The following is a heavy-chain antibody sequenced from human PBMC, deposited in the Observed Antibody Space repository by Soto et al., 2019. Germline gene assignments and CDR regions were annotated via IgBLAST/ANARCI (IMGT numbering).Heavy chain of an antibody. V-gene: IGHV1-8*01. Sequence: ASVKVSCKASGYTFTSYDINWVRQATGQGLEWMGWMNPNSGNTGYAQKFQGRVTMTRNTSISTAYMELSSLRSEDTAVYYCARGRLDFSTPEALAHYYYYYYYMDVWGKGTTVTVSS. CDR2: MNPNSGNT. D-gene: IGHD4-4*01. CDR1: GYTFTSYD. CDR3: ARGRLDFSTPEALAHYYYYYYYMDV. J-gene: IGHJ6*03.